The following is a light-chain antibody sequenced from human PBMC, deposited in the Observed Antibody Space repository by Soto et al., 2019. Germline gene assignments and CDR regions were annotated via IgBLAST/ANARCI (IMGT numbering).Light chain of an antibody. CDR3: QHYNSYPYT. J-gene: IGKJ2*01. Sequence: DIQMTQSPSTLSASVGDRGTITCWASLRISHYLAWYQQKPGKAPKLLIYSASDLESGVPSRFSGSGSGTEFTLTISSLQPDDFATYYCQHYNSYPYTFGQGTKLEIK. V-gene: IGKV1-5*03. CDR1: LRISHY. CDR2: SAS.